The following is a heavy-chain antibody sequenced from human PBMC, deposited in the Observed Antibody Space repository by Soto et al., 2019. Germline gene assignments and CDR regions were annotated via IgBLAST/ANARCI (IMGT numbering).Heavy chain of an antibody. D-gene: IGHD6-19*01. Sequence: SETLSLTCSVSGGSFSNTIYYWAWVRQPPGKGLEWIGSIYYNGNAFYNPSLKSRVTISVDSSKSQFSLKVTSVTAAGTAVYYCARHMRAVASPLGYWGQGALVTVSS. V-gene: IGHV4-39*01. CDR2: IYYNGNA. J-gene: IGHJ4*02. CDR3: ARHMRAVASPLGY. CDR1: GGSFSNTIYY.